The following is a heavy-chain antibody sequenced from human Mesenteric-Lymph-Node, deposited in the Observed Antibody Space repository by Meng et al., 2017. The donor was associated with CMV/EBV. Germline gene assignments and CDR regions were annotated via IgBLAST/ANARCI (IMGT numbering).Heavy chain of an antibody. J-gene: IGHJ5*02. CDR2: ISGSGGST. D-gene: IGHD2-2*01. CDR1: GFTFSSYD. Sequence: SGFTFSSYDMRWVRQAQGKGLEWVSAISGSGGSTYYADSVKCRFTISRDNSKNTLYLQMNSLRAEDTAVYYCAKWVVPAAISWFDPWGQGTLVTVSS. V-gene: IGHV3-23*01. CDR3: AKWVVPAAISWFDP.